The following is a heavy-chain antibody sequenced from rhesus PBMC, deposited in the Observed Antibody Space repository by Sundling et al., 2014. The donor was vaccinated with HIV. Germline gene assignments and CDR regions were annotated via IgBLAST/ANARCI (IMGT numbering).Heavy chain of an antibody. D-gene: IGHD1-26*01. V-gene: IGHV3-103*01. Sequence: EVQLVESGGGLTKPGGSLRLSCAASGFIFRSYAMQWVRQAPGKGLEWVSTISSGGSTYYADSVKGRFTISRDNSKNTVSLQMNSLRPEDTAVYFCANGLSITGTPTLDSWGQGVLVTVSS. CDR1: GFIFRSYA. CDR3: ANGLSITGTPTLDS. J-gene: IGHJ4*01. CDR2: ISSGGST.